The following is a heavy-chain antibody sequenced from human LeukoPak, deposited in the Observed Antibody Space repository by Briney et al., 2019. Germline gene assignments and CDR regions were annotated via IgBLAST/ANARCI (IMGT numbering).Heavy chain of an antibody. Sequence: PSETLSLTCAVSGGSISNGGYSWSWIRQPPGKGLEWIGYIYDSGSAYYNPSLKSRVTISVDRSKNHFSLRLSSVTAADTAVYYCDRGDSRRGAWYFDLWGRGTLVTVSS. CDR2: IYDSGSA. V-gene: IGHV4-30-2*01. D-gene: IGHD6-13*01. CDR3: DRGDSRRGAWYFDL. CDR1: GGSISNGGYS. J-gene: IGHJ2*01.